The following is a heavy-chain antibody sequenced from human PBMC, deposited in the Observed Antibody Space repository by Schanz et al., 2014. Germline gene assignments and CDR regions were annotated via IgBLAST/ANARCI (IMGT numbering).Heavy chain of an antibody. CDR3: ARDERDLPRSLFVF. D-gene: IGHD2-2*01. J-gene: IGHJ4*02. V-gene: IGHV4-4*02. CDR1: GGFISSINW. CDR2: INNSGST. Sequence: QVQLQESGPGLVKPSGTLSLTCAVSGGFISSINWWSLVRQPPGTGLEWIGEINNSGSTNYNPSLKSRVTISQDKSKSQCSLPLNAVTAADTAVYYCARDERDLPRSLFVFWGQGTLVTVSS.